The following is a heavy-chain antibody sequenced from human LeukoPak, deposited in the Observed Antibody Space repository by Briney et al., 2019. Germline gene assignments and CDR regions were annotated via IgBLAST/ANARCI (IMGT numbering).Heavy chain of an antibody. J-gene: IGHJ4*02. V-gene: IGHV1-2*02. CDR3: ARERSTGFIDY. Sequence: GASVKVSCKASGYTFTDHYLHWVRQAPGQGLEWMGWINPNSGVTSYAQKFQGRVSMTRDTSISTVYLEVNWLTSDDTAVYFCARERSTGFIDYWAQGARVTVSS. D-gene: IGHD1-1*01. CDR2: INPNSGVT. CDR1: GYTFTDHY.